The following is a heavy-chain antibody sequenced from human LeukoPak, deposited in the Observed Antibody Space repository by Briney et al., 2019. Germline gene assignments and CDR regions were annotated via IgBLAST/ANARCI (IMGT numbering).Heavy chain of an antibody. J-gene: IGHJ4*02. D-gene: IGHD3-22*01. Sequence: KPSEALSLTCAVYGGSFSGYYWSWIRQPPGKGLEWIGEINHGGSTNYNPSLKSRVTISVDTSKNQFSLKLSSVTAADTAVYYCARGRLYLNYDSSGYYSPFDYWGQGTLVTVSS. V-gene: IGHV4-34*01. CDR2: INHGGST. CDR3: ARGRLYLNYDSSGYYSPFDY. CDR1: GGSFSGYY.